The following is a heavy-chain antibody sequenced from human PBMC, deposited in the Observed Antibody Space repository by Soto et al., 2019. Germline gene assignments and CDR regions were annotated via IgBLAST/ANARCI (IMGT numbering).Heavy chain of an antibody. J-gene: IGHJ5*02. CDR1: GGSISSSSYY. V-gene: IGHV4-39*01. Sequence: SETLSLTCTVSGGSISSSSYYWGWIRQPPGKGLEWIGSIYYSGSTYYNPSLKSRVTISVDTSKNQFSLKLSSVTAADTAVYYCARHNGIQLWPHLYNWFDPWGQGTLVTVSS. D-gene: IGHD5-18*01. CDR2: IYYSGST. CDR3: ARHNGIQLWPHLYNWFDP.